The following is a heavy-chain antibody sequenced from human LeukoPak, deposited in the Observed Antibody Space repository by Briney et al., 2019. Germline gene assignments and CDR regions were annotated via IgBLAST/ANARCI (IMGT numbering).Heavy chain of an antibody. J-gene: IGHJ4*02. CDR1: GFTFRNYG. V-gene: IGHV3-23*01. CDR3: AKGYYYDNSGESYFDY. D-gene: IGHD3-22*01. CDR2: MSGSGART. Sequence: PGGSLRLSCAASGFTFRNYGMNWVRQAPGKGLEWVSLMSGSGARTYYAASVKGRFTISRDNSKNTLYLHMNSLRAEDTAVYYRAKGYYYDNSGESYFDYWGQGTPVTVSS.